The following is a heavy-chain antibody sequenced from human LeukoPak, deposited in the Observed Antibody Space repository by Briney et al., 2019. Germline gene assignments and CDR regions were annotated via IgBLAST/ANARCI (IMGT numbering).Heavy chain of an antibody. V-gene: IGHV1-18*04. D-gene: IGHD5-18*01. J-gene: IGHJ4*02. CDR2: VSAYKVNT. Sequence: GSSVNVSCKASGYSFPSYGMSWVRQAPGPGRERMGWVSAYKVNTNYAQKLQGRVTMTTDTSTSTAYMERRSLRSDDTAVYYCARDRGYSYVDYWGQGTLVTVSS. CDR3: ARDRGYSYVDY. CDR1: GYSFPSYG.